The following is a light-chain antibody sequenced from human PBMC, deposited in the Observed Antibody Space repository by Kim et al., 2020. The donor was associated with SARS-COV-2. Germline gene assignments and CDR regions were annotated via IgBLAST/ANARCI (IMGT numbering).Light chain of an antibody. J-gene: IGLJ3*02. CDR1: SGSIASNY. V-gene: IGLV6-57*03. CDR2: EDN. CDR3: QSYDSSNWV. Sequence: GKTVTISCTRSSGSIASNYVQWYPQRPGSAPTTVIYEDNQRPSGVPDRFSCSIDSSSNSASLTISGLKTEDEADYYCQSYDSSNWVFGGGTQLTVL.